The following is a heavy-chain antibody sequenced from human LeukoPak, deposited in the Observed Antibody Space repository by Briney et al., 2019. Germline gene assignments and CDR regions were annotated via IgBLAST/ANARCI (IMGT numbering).Heavy chain of an antibody. CDR3: ASTIGDGSGSYYPFDY. V-gene: IGHV3-23*01. Sequence: GGSLRLSCAASGFTFSSYAMSWVRQAPGKGLEWVSAISGSGGSTYYADSVKGRFTLSRDNSKNTLYLQMNSLRAEDTAVYYCASTIGDGSGSYYPFDYWGQGTLVTVSS. D-gene: IGHD3-10*01. CDR1: GFTFSSYA. J-gene: IGHJ4*02. CDR2: ISGSGGST.